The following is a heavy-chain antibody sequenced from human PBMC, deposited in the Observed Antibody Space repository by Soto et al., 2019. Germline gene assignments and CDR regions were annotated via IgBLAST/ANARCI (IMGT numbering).Heavy chain of an antibody. CDR1: GYTFTSYY. D-gene: IGHD4-4*01. CDR3: AEASYSNSPWFDP. Sequence: SVKVSCKASGYTFTSYYMHWVRQAPGQGLEWMGIINPSGGSTSYAQKFQGRVTMTRDTSTSTVYMELSSLRSEDTAVYYCAEASYSNSPWFDPWGQGTLVTVSS. J-gene: IGHJ5*02. V-gene: IGHV1-46*01. CDR2: INPSGGST.